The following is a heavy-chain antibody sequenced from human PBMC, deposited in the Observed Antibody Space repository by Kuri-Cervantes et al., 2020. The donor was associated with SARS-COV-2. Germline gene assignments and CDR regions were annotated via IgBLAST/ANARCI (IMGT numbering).Heavy chain of an antibody. CDR1: GFIFSSYS. D-gene: IGHD5-18*01. J-gene: IGHJ6*02. Sequence: GASLKTSCAASGFIFSSYSMNWVRQAPGKGLEWVSSISSSSSYIYYADLVEGRFTISRDNAKNSLYLQMNSLRAEDTAVYYCARVHSYGPQYYYYYGMDVWGQGTTVTVSS. V-gene: IGHV3-21*03. CDR2: ISSSSSYI. CDR3: ARVHSYGPQYYYYYGMDV.